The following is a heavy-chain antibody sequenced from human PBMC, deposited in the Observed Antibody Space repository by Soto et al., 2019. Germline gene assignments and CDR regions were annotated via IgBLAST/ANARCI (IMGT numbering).Heavy chain of an antibody. CDR1: GFSLSTSGVG. CDR3: AHSRMFRQWLVPGDY. CDR2: IYWDDDK. J-gene: IGHJ4*02. Sequence: QITLKESGPTLVKPTQPLTLTCTFSGFSLSTSGVGVGWIRQPPGKALEWLALIYWDDDKRYSPSLKSRLTITRDTSKNQVVLTMTNMDPVDTATYYCAHSRMFRQWLVPGDYWGQGTLVTVSS. D-gene: IGHD6-19*01. V-gene: IGHV2-5*02.